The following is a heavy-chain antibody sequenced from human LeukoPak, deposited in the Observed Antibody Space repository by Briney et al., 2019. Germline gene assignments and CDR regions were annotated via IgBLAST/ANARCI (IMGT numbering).Heavy chain of an antibody. V-gene: IGHV3-30*18. CDR3: AKSSGYSTTGRDFDS. Sequence: GRSLRLSCAASGFTFSNYGMHWVRQAPGKGLEWVAMISYDGSNKYYVDSVKGRFTISRDNSKNTLYLQMNSLRAEDTAVYYCAKSSGYSTTGRDFDSWGRGTLVTVSS. D-gene: IGHD6-13*01. CDR1: GFTFSNYG. CDR2: ISYDGSNK. J-gene: IGHJ4*02.